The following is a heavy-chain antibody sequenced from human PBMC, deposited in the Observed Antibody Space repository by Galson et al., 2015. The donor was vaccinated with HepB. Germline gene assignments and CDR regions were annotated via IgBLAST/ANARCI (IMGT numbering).Heavy chain of an antibody. Sequence: SLRLSCAASGFIYSSYSMNWVRQAPGEGLEWVSYISSTSSMIYYADSVKGRFTISRDNAKNSLYLQMNSLRDEDTAVYYCAREGYSNHGSNYGMDVWGQGTTVTVSS. D-gene: IGHD4-11*01. V-gene: IGHV3-48*02. CDR3: AREGYSNHGSNYGMDV. CDR1: GFIYSSYS. J-gene: IGHJ6*02. CDR2: ISSTSSMI.